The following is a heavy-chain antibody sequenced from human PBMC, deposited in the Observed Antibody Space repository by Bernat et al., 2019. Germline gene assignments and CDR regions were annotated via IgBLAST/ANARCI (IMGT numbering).Heavy chain of an antibody. J-gene: IGHJ6*02. CDR1: GFTFSSYW. CDR3: AREFVTIFGVNSYQYGMDV. Sequence: EVQLVESGGGLVQPGGSLRLSCAASGFTFSSYWMHWVRQAPGKGLVWVPRINSDGSGTRYADSEKGRLTISSGNAKNTLYLQMNSLRAEDTAVYYCAREFVTIFGVNSYQYGMDVWGQGTTVTVSS. D-gene: IGHD3-3*01. CDR2: INSDGSGT. V-gene: IGHV3-74*01.